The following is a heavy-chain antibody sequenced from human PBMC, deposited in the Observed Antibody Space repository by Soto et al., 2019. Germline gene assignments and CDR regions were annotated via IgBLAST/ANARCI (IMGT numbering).Heavy chain of an antibody. CDR1: GGSFSGYY. Sequence: LSLTCAVYGGSFSGYYWSWIRQPPGKGLEWIGEINHSGSTNYNPSLKSRVTISVDTSKNQFSLKLSSVTAADTAVYYCAREGGSTSLYYYYGMDVWGQGTTVTVSS. CDR2: INHSGST. V-gene: IGHV4-34*01. J-gene: IGHJ6*02. CDR3: AREGGSTSLYYYYGMDV. D-gene: IGHD2-2*01.